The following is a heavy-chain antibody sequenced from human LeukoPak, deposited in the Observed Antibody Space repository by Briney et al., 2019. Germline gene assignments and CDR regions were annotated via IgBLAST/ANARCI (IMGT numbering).Heavy chain of an antibody. Sequence: GGSLRLSCAASGFTFSNYWMHWVRQAPGKGLVWVSLIKSDGSSTLYADSVKGRFTISRDNSKNTLDLQMNSLRAEDTAVYFCARGNAELSGAFDIWGQGTMVTVSS. CDR1: GFTFSNYW. CDR3: ARGNAELSGAFDI. D-gene: IGHD3-16*02. J-gene: IGHJ3*02. V-gene: IGHV3-74*01. CDR2: IKSDGSST.